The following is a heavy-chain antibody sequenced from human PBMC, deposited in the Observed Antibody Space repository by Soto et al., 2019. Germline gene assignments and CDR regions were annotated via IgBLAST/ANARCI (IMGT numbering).Heavy chain of an antibody. V-gene: IGHV1-69*06. CDR1: GGTLSDHG. CDR2: TIPVFNTA. CDR3: ARGVYGSGNYYTGPSAFDI. Sequence: QVQLEQSGAEVKKPGSSVKISCKASGGTLSDHGVSWLRQAPGQGLEWVGGTIPVFNTAKYAPKFQGRVTIVGDKSTNIAYMELGSLRSDDTAFYYCARGVYGSGNYYTGPSAFDIWGQGTLVIVSS. D-gene: IGHD3-10*01. J-gene: IGHJ3*02.